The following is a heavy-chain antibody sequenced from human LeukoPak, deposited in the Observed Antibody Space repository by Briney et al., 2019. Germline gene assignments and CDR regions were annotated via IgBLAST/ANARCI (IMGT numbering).Heavy chain of an antibody. J-gene: IGHJ6*02. D-gene: IGHD2-8*01. Sequence: SETLSLTCTVSGGSISSYYWSWIRQPPGKGLEWIGFISNSGSTNYNPSLKSRVTISVDTSKNQFSLNLSSVTAADTAVYYCARVYGGENAPSEYCTNGVCYYYFGMDVWGQGTTVTVSS. V-gene: IGHV4-59*01. CDR1: GGSISSYY. CDR2: ISNSGST. CDR3: ARVYGGENAPSEYCTNGVCYYYFGMDV.